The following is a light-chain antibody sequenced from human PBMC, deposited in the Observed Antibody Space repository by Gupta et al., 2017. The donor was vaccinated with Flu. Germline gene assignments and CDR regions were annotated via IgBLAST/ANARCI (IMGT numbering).Light chain of an antibody. Sequence: QSALTQPASVSGSPGQSITISCTVTSSDFGGYNYVSLYQQHPGSVHILIIYEVRNRPAGVSNRFSGSQSGSTASLTISALQAEDDDDYYCYSYTSSTRVFGGGTKLTVL. CDR3: YSYTSSTRV. CDR1: SSDFGGYNY. CDR2: EVR. V-gene: IGLV2-14*01. J-gene: IGLJ3*02.